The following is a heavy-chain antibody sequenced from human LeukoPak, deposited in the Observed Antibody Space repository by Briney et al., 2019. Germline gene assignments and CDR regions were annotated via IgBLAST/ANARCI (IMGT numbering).Heavy chain of an antibody. CDR3: VGNGYYALDY. CDR1: GDPINSIDW. CDR2: IYHSGGT. D-gene: IGHD2/OR15-2a*01. V-gene: IGHV4-4*02. J-gene: IGHJ4*02. Sequence: SETLSLTCAVSGDPINSIDWWSWVRQSPARGLEWIGEIYHSGGTNYNPSLKSRVTISVDKSKNHLSPKLTSVTAADTAVYFCVGNGYYALDYWGQGALVTVAS.